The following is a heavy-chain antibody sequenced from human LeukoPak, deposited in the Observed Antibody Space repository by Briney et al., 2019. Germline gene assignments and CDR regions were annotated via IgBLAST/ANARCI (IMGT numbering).Heavy chain of an antibody. Sequence: ASVKVSCKASGGTFSSYAISWVRQAPGQGLEWMGGIIPIFGTANYAQKFQGRVTITADESTSTAYTELSSLRSEDTAVYYCARDSSEFRSLIPHWGQGTLVTVSS. CDR1: GGTFSSYA. CDR2: IIPIFGTA. D-gene: IGHD2-21*01. J-gene: IGHJ1*01. V-gene: IGHV1-69*13. CDR3: ARDSSEFRSLIPH.